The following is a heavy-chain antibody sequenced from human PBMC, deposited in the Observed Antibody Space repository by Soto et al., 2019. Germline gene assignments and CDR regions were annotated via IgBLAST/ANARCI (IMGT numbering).Heavy chain of an antibody. Sequence: RSLTCAVYGGSFSGYYWSWIRQPPGKGLEWIGEINHSGSTNYNPSLKSRVTISVDTSKNQFSLKLSSVTAADTAVYYCARGGVRAWGYYYYYGMDVWGQGTKVTVYS. CDR2: INHSGST. CDR1: GGSFSGYY. J-gene: IGHJ6*02. D-gene: IGHD3-16*01. V-gene: IGHV4-34*01. CDR3: ARGGVRAWGYYYYYGMDV.